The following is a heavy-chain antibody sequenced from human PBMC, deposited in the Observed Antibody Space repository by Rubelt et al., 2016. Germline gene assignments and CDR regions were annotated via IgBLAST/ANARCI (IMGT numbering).Heavy chain of an antibody. J-gene: IGHJ4*02. CDR1: GGSISSYY. CDR3: ERVTQCSSSNCYRGFDY. Sequence: QVQLQESGPGLVKPSETLSLTCTVSGGSISSYYWSWIRQPPGKGLEWIGEINHSGSTNYNPSLKSRVTISVDTYKNQFTRELCSVTAADAAVYYCERVTQCSSSNCYRGFDYWGQGTLVTFSS. V-gene: IGHV4-34*01. D-gene: IGHD2-2*01. CDR2: INHSGST.